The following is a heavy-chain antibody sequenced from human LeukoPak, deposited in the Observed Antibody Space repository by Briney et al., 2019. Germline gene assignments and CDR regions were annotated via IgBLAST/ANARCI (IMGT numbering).Heavy chain of an antibody. CDR2: IRYDGSNK. V-gene: IGHV3-30*02. Sequence: GGSLRLSCAASGFTFSSYGMHWVRQAPGKGLEWVAFIRYDGSNKYYADSVKGRFTISRDNSKNTLYLQMGSLRAEDMAVYYCARADIVVVPAAPDYWGQGTLVTVSS. CDR3: ARADIVVVPAAPDY. D-gene: IGHD2-2*01. J-gene: IGHJ4*02. CDR1: GFTFSSYG.